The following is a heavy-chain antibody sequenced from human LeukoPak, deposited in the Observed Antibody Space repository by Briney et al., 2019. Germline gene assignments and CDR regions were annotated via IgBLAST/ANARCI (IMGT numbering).Heavy chain of an antibody. CDR2: ISWNSGSI. J-gene: IGHJ4*02. V-gene: IGHV3-9*01. Sequence: GGSLRLSCAASGFTFDDYAMHWVRQAPGKGLEWVSGISWNSGSIGYADSVKGRFTISRDNAKNSLYLQMNSLRAEDTAVYYCARDLSYYYDSSGYYPDYWGQGTLVTVSS. CDR3: ARDLSYYYDSSGYYPDY. CDR1: GFTFDDYA. D-gene: IGHD3-22*01.